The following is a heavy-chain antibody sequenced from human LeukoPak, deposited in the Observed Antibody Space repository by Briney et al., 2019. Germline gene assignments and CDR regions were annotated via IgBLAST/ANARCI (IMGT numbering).Heavy chain of an antibody. D-gene: IGHD6-13*01. Sequence: VAAVKVSCKASGYTSTSYAFNWVRQAPGQGLEWMGWISVDDGGTKYTQDLQGRVTMTTDTSTRTAYMELTKLTSDDTAVYYCARGPLTSTWSPYYFTLDVWGQGTTVSVSS. CDR3: ARGPLTSTWSPYYFTLDV. J-gene: IGHJ6*02. CDR1: GYTSTSYA. CDR2: ISVDDGGT. V-gene: IGHV1-18*01.